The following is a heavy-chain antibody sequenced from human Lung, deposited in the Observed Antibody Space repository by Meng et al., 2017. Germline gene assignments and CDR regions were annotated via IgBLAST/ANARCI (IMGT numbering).Heavy chain of an antibody. CDR1: GGSFSDYY. Sequence: QGRLQQGGAGLLKPSETPSLPWVCSGGSFSDYYWSWIRQPPGKGLEWIGEINHSGSTNYNPSLESRATISVDTSQNNLSLKLSSVTAADSAVYYCARGPTTMAHDFDYWGQGTLVTVSS. CDR3: ARGPTTMAHDFDY. CDR2: INHSGST. J-gene: IGHJ4*02. D-gene: IGHD4-11*01. V-gene: IGHV4-34*01.